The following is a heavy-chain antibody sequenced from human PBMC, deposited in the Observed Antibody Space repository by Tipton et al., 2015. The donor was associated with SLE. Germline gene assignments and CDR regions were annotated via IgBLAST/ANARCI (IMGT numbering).Heavy chain of an antibody. V-gene: IGHV4-39*07. CDR3: ARRSSSLGVYFDY. CDR2: IYYSGST. CDR1: GGSISSSSYY. D-gene: IGHD6-6*01. J-gene: IGHJ4*02. Sequence: LRLSCTVSGGSISSSSYYWGWIRQPPGKGLEWIANIYYSGSTFYNPSLKSRVSISVDTSKNQFSLRLSSATAADTAVYYCARRSSSLGVYFDYWGQGTLVTVSS.